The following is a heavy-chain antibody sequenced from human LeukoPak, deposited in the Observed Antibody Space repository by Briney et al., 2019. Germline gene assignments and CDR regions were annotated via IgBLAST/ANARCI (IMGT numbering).Heavy chain of an antibody. Sequence: GGSLRLSCAASGFAFSSYSMNWVRQAPGKGLEWVSSISSSSSYIYYADSVKGRFTISRDNAKNSLYLQMNSLRAEDTAVYYCARGAAAAYYFDYWGQGTLVAVSS. CDR2: ISSSSSYI. CDR1: GFAFSSYS. CDR3: ARGAAAAYYFDY. J-gene: IGHJ4*02. D-gene: IGHD6-13*01. V-gene: IGHV3-21*01.